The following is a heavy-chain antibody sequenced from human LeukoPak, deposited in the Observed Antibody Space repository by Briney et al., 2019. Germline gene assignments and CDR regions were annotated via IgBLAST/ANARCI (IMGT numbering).Heavy chain of an antibody. D-gene: IGHD1-1*01. CDR3: ATTKQARRYFDY. J-gene: IGHJ4*02. Sequence: GGSLRLSCAGSGFTFSSNPLSWVRQAPGKGLESVSAINPSGGNTYYADSVRGRFTIFRDNSKNTLYLQMNTLRAEDTAVYYCATTKQARRYFDYWGQGTLVTVSS. CDR2: INPSGGNT. V-gene: IGHV3-23*01. CDR1: GFTFSSNP.